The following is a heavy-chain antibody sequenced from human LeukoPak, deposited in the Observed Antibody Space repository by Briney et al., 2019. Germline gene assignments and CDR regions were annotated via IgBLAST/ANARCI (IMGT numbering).Heavy chain of an antibody. CDR1: GGTFSSYA. CDR3: ARDGRVYYFDY. J-gene: IGHJ4*02. CDR2: IIPIFGTA. D-gene: IGHD3-16*01. V-gene: IGHV1-69*01. Sequence: ASVKVSRKASGGTFSSYALSWVRQAPAQGLEWMGGIIPIFGTANYAQKFQGRVTITADESTSTAYMELSSLRSEDTAVYYCARDGRVYYFDYWGQGTLVTVSS.